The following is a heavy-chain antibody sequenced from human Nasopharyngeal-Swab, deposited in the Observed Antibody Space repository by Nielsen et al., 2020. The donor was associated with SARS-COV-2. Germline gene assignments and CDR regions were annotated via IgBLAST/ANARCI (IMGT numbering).Heavy chain of an antibody. CDR1: GVSVSNNRDA. J-gene: IGHJ3*01. D-gene: IGHD6-13*01. Sequence: QTLSLTCAISGVSVSNNRDAWSGLRHSPSTGLEWLGRTYYRSQWNYDYADSVRGRVTVNPDTSSNQVSLHLNSVTPEDTAVYYCARIQQQLPGIVWGQGTMVIVSS. CDR2: TYYRSQWNY. CDR3: ARIQQQLPGIV. V-gene: IGHV6-1*01.